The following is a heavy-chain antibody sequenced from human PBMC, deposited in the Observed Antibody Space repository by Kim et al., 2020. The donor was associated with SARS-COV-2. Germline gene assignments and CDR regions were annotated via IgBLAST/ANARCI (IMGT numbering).Heavy chain of an antibody. V-gene: IGHV4-39*01. CDR2: AFYSGTT. CDR1: GGSINRSGYF. D-gene: IGHD3-3*01. J-gene: IGHJ2*01. Sequence: SETLSLTCTVSGGSINRSGYFWGWIRQPPGKDLEWIGSAFYSGTTYYNPSLKSRVTISVDTSRNQFSLKLNSVTAADAALYYCASTNLRSLEFANRFYFDLWGRGILVTVSS. CDR3: ASTNLRSLEFANRFYFDL.